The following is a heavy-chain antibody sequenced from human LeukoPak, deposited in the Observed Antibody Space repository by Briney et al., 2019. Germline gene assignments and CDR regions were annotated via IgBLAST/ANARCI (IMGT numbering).Heavy chain of an antibody. V-gene: IGHV3-23*01. Sequence: GGSLRLSCAASGFTFSSYAMSWVRQAPGKGLEWVAAISGGGGSTYYAESVKGRFTISRDNSKNTLYLQMNSLSADDTAVFYCARHDRGSGSPYYFDYWGQGTLVTVSP. CDR1: GFTFSSYA. CDR2: ISGGGGST. D-gene: IGHD3-10*01. J-gene: IGHJ4*02. CDR3: ARHDRGSGSPYYFDY.